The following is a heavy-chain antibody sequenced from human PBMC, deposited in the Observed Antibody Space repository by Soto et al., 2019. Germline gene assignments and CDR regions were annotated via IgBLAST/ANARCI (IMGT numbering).Heavy chain of an antibody. Sequence: GGSLRLSCAASGFTVSSNYMSWVRQAPGKGLEWVSVIYSGGSTYYADSVKGRFTISRDNSKDTLYLQMNSLRAEDTAVYYCAKNARYSGSYLDSWGLGTLVTVSS. V-gene: IGHV3-66*02. CDR3: AKNARYSGSYLDS. D-gene: IGHD1-26*01. CDR1: GFTVSSNY. CDR2: IYSGGST. J-gene: IGHJ4*02.